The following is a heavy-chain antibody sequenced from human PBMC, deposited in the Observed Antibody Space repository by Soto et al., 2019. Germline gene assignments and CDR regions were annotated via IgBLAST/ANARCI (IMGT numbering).Heavy chain of an antibody. CDR1: GCTFSGSA. Sequence: GGSLRLSCSASGCTFSGSAMHWVRQASGKGLEWVGRIRNKANNYATAYAASVKGRFTISRDDSKNTAFLQMNSLKTEDTAVYYCTASADDTFLDHWAQGSLVTVYS. V-gene: IGHV3-73*01. D-gene: IGHD3-3*02. J-gene: IGHJ4*02. CDR2: IRNKANNYAT. CDR3: TASADDTFLDH.